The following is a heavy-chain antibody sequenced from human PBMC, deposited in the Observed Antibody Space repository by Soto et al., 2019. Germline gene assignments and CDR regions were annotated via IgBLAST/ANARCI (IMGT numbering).Heavy chain of an antibody. V-gene: IGHV4-39*01. CDR1: GGSLSSSSYY. J-gene: IGHJ5*02. CDR3: ALHQYTGPAATGRFDP. D-gene: IGHD2-15*01. Sequence: SETLSLTCTVSGGSLSSSSYYWGWIRQPPGKGLDWFGNIFYSGNTYYNPSLKSRVTLSVYTSKNQFSLKLSSVTAADTVVFYCALHQYTGPAATGRFDPWGQGTLVTVSS. CDR2: IFYSGNT.